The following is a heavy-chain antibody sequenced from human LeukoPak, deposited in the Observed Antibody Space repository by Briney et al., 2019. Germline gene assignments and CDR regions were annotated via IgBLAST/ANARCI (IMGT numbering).Heavy chain of an antibody. V-gene: IGHV4-61*01. CDR1: GGSVSSGSYY. D-gene: IGHD5-18*01. J-gene: IGHJ5*02. CDR3: ARASGYSYGDPYDP. Sequence: SETLSLTCTASGGSVSSGSYYWSWIRQPPGKGLEWIGYIYYSGSTNYNPSLKSRVTISVDTSKNQFSLKLSSVTAADTAVYYCARASGYSYGDPYDPWGQGTLVTVSS. CDR2: IYYSGST.